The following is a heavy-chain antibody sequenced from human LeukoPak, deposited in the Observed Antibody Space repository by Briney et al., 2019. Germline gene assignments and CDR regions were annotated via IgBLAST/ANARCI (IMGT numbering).Heavy chain of an antibody. J-gene: IGHJ4*02. Sequence: PETLSLTCALSGGSFSGYYWSWICQPPGKGLEWIGEIDHSGSTNYTPSLKSRVIISVDTSKNQSSLKVNSVTAADTPLYYCASRGDGYVKLFDCWGQGTQVTVSS. V-gene: IGHV4-34*01. CDR3: ASRGDGYVKLFDC. CDR1: GGSFSGYY. CDR2: IDHSGST. D-gene: IGHD5-24*01.